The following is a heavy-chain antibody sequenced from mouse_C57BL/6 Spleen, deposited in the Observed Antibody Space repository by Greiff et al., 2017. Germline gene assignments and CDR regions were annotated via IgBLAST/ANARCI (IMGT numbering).Heavy chain of an antibody. Sequence: EVHLVESGGGLVKPGGSLKLSCAASGFTFSSYTMSWVRQTPEKRLEWVATISGGGGNTYYPDSVKGRFTISRDHAKNTLYLQMSSLRSEDTAVYYCAKQGYYEDAMDYWGQGTSVTVSS. D-gene: IGHD2-4*01. J-gene: IGHJ4*01. CDR2: ISGGGGNT. CDR3: AKQGYYEDAMDY. CDR1: GFTFSSYT. V-gene: IGHV5-9*04.